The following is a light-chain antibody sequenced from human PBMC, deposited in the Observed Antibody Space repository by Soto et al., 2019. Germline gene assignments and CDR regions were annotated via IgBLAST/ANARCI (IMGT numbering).Light chain of an antibody. CDR3: QQTKSYPLA. CDR2: AAS. V-gene: IGKV1-12*01. Sequence: DIQMTQSPSSVSASVGDRVTITCRASQDISNWLAWYQQRPGKAPNLLIYAASSLQTGVPSRFSGGGFGTDCTLTISSLQPEDFATYYCQQTKSYPLAVGGGTKVEIK. CDR1: QDISNW. J-gene: IGKJ4*01.